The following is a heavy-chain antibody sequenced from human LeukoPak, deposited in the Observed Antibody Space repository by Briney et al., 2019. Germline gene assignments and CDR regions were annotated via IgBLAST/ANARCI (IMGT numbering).Heavy chain of an antibody. CDR1: GFTLSSYA. J-gene: IGHJ4*02. V-gene: IGHV3-64*01. D-gene: IGHD3-22*01. CDR2: ISSNGGST. Sequence: PGGSLRLSCAASGFTLSSYAMHWVRQAPGKGLEYVSAISSNGGSTYYANSVKGRFTISRDNSKNTLYLQMGSLRAEDMAVYYCARGYYDSSGYYLGVLRYWGQGTLVTVSS. CDR3: ARGYYDSSGYYLGVLRY.